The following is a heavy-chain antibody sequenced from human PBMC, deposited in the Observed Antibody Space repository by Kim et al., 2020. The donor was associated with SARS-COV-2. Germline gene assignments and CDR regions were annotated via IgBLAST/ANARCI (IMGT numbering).Heavy chain of an antibody. CDR2: T. V-gene: IGHV3-23*01. D-gene: IGHD1-26*01. J-gene: IGHJ4*02. CDR3: ARATYRDAFAC. Sequence: TYSTDSVKGRFTISRDNSKNTLYLQMNRLRVEDTAIYYCARATYRDAFACWGQGTLVTVSS.